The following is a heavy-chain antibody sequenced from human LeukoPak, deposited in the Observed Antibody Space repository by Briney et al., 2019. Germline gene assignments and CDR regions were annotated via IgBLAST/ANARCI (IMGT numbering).Heavy chain of an antibody. J-gene: IGHJ3*01. CDR3: AKAIVGATTSRDWIDV. D-gene: IGHD1-26*01. CDR1: GFTFNGYA. Sequence: GGSLRLSCAAPGFTFNGYAMRWVRQAPGKGREWVSGISTDGVGTYYADSVKGGFTISRDKSKNTLYLQMNSLRDGDTAVYYCAKAIVGATTSRDWIDVWGQGTTVTVSA. CDR2: ISTDGVGT. V-gene: IGHV3-23*01.